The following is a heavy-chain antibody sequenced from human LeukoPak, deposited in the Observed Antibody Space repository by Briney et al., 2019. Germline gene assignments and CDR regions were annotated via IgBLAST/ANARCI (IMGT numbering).Heavy chain of an antibody. V-gene: IGHV1-2*02. Sequence: ASVNLSCTASGYTFTDYYMNWVRQAPGQGLEWMGWIHPNSGGTNYAQKFQGRVTMTRDTSISTAYMELSRLTFDDTAVYYCGRKSAARKTSEFDYWGQGTLVTVSS. J-gene: IGHJ4*02. D-gene: IGHD6-6*01. CDR3: GRKSAARKTSEFDY. CDR2: IHPNSGGT. CDR1: GYTFTDYY.